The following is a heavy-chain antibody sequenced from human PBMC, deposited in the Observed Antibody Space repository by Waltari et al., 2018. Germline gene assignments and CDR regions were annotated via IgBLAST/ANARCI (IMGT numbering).Heavy chain of an antibody. CDR3: AKEYILTGIDY. CDR2: ISWNSGSI. V-gene: IGHV3-9*01. D-gene: IGHD3-9*01. CDR1: GFTFDDYA. J-gene: IGHJ4*02. Sequence: EVQLVESGGGLVQPGRSLRLSCAASGFTFDDYAMHWVRQAPGKGLEWVSGISWNSGSIGYADSVKGRFTISRDNAKNSLYLQMNSLRAEDTALYYCAKEYILTGIDYWGQGTLVIVSS.